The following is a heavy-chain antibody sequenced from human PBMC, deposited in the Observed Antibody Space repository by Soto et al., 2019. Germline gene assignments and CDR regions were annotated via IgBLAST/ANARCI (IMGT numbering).Heavy chain of an antibody. V-gene: IGHV3-74*01. CDR1: GFTFSSYW. Sequence: GGSLRLSCAASGFTFSSYWMHWVRQAPGKGLVWVSRINSDGSSTSYADSVKCRFTISRDNAKNTLYLQMNSLRAEDTAVYYCASGYYGSGSYYHYWGQGTLVTVSS. CDR3: ASGYYGSGSYYHY. J-gene: IGHJ4*02. D-gene: IGHD3-10*01. CDR2: INSDGSST.